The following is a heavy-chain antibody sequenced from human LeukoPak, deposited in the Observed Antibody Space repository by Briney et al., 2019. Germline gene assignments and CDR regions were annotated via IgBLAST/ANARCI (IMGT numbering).Heavy chain of an antibody. V-gene: IGHV4-34*01. CDR2: INHSGST. D-gene: IGHD6-13*01. CDR1: GGSFSGYY. Sequence: SETLSLTCAVYGGSFSGYYWSWIRQPPGKGLEWIGEINHSGSTNYNPSLKSRATISVDTSKNQFSLKLSSVTAADTAVYYCARGLFRSWKWFDSWGQGTLVTVSS. J-gene: IGHJ5*01. CDR3: ARGLFRSWKWFDS.